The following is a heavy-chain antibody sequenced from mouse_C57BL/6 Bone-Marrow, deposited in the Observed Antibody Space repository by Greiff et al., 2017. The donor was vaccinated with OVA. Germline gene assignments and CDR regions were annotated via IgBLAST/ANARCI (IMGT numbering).Heavy chain of an antibody. CDR2: INYDGSST. CDR3: ARAFYYGNFYYAMDY. J-gene: IGHJ4*01. V-gene: IGHV5-16*01. CDR1: GFTFSDYY. D-gene: IGHD2-1*01. Sequence: EVQVVESEGGLVQPGSSMKLSCTASGFTFSDYYMAWVRQVPEKGLEWVANINYDGSSTYYLDSLKSRFIISRDNAKNILYLQMSSLKSEDTATYYCARAFYYGNFYYAMDYWGQGTSVTVSS.